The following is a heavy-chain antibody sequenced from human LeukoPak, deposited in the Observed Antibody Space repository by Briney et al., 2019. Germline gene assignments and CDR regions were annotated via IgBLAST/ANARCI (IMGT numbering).Heavy chain of an antibody. D-gene: IGHD3-22*01. J-gene: IGHJ1*01. V-gene: IGHV4-61*02. CDR1: GGSISSGSYY. CDR3: ARVAYYYDSSGYNEYFQH. Sequence: SETPSLTRTVSGGSISSGSYYWSWIRQPAGKGLEWIGRIYTSGSTNYNPSLKSRVTISVDTSKNHFSLKLSSVTAADTAVYYCARVAYYYDSSGYNEYFQHWGQGTLVTVSS. CDR2: IYTSGST.